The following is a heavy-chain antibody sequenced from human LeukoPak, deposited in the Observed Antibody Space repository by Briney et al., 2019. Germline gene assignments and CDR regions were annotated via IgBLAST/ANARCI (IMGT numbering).Heavy chain of an antibody. CDR1: GGSCDESY. Sequence: SETLSLTCDDSGGSCDESYCSWIRQPPGKGLEWIGEIHPHGIFYYNSSLMSRVTISIDTSKSRFSLRLTSVTAADTAFYFCARGRDRSNAGDLWGQGSLVTVSS. CDR2: IHPHGIF. J-gene: IGHJ5*02. V-gene: IGHV4-34*01. CDR3: ARGRDRSNAGDL. D-gene: IGHD5-24*01.